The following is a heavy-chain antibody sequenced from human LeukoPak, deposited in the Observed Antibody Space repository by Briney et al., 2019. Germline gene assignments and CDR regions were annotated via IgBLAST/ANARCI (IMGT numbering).Heavy chain of an antibody. CDR3: AREGRYYYDSSGPGDAFDI. Sequence: SSETLSLTCTVSGGSISSSSYYWGWIRQPPGKGLEWIGSIYYSGSTYYNPSLKSRVTISVDTSKNQFSLKLSSVTAADTAVYYCAREGRYYYDSSGPGDAFDIWGQGTMVTVSS. D-gene: IGHD3-22*01. J-gene: IGHJ3*02. CDR1: GGSISSSSYY. V-gene: IGHV4-39*07. CDR2: IYYSGST.